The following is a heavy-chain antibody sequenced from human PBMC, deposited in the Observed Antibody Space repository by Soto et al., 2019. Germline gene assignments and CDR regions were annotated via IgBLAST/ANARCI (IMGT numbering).Heavy chain of an antibody. V-gene: IGHV4-34*01. J-gene: IGHJ4*02. CDR1: GGSFSGYY. Sequence: QVQLQQWGAGLLKPSETLSLTCAVYGGSFSGYYWSWIRQPPGKGLEWIGEINHSGSTNYNTSLKSRVTISVDTSKNQFSLKLSSVTAAYTAVYYCARGVRGYYDILTGYYRFDYWGQGTLVTVSS. CDR2: INHSGST. CDR3: ARGVRGYYDILTGYYRFDY. D-gene: IGHD3-9*01.